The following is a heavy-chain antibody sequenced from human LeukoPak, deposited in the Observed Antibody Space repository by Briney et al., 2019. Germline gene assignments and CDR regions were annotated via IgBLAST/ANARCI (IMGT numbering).Heavy chain of an antibody. Sequence: SETLSLTCAVYGGSFSGYYWNWIRQPPGKGLEWIGEINHSGSTNYNPSLKSRVTISVDTSKNQFSLKLSSVTAADTAVYYCARANPYYDFWSGYAGRYFDYWGQGTLVTVSS. CDR3: ARANPYYDFWSGYAGRYFDY. J-gene: IGHJ4*02. CDR2: INHSGST. V-gene: IGHV4-34*01. CDR1: GGSFSGYY. D-gene: IGHD3-3*01.